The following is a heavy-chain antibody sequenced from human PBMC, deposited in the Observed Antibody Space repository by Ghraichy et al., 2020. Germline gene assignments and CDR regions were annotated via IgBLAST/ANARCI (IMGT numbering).Heavy chain of an antibody. CDR2: ISAYNGNT. J-gene: IGHJ5*02. CDR1: GYTFTSYG. V-gene: IGHV1-18*01. CDR3: ARDSPRGAPGRNYYDSSGYYGRGDWFDP. Sequence: ASVKVSCKASGYTFTSYGISWVRQAPGQGLEWMGWISAYNGNTNYAQKLQGRVTMTTDTSTSTAYMELRSLRSDDTAVYYCARDSPRGAPGRNYYDSSGYYGRGDWFDPWGQGTLVTVSS. D-gene: IGHD3-22*01.